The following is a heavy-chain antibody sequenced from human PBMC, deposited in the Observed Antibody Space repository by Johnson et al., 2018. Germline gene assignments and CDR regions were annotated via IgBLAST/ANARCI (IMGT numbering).Heavy chain of an antibody. J-gene: IGHJ6*03. D-gene: IGHD6-13*01. V-gene: IGHV1-8*01. Sequence: QVQLVQSGAEVKKPGASVKVSCKASGYTFTSYDINWVRQATGQGLEWMGWMNPNSGNTGYAQKFQGRVTMTRNTSISTAYMELSSLRSEDTAVYYCARTRRAADTFYYYYYVDVWGKGTTVTVSS. CDR2: MNPNSGNT. CDR3: ARTRRAADTFYYYYYVDV. CDR1: GYTFTSYD.